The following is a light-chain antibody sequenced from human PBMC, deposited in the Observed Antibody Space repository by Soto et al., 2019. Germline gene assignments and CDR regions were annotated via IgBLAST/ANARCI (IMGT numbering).Light chain of an antibody. CDR1: SSDVGAYNY. J-gene: IGLJ1*01. V-gene: IGLV2-14*01. Sequence: QSALTQPASVYGSPGQSITISCTGTSSDVGAYNYVSWYQQHPGKAPKLMIYEVSNRPSGVSNRFSGSKSGNAASLTISGLQAEDEADYYCSSYTSSTTYVFGTGTKVTVL. CDR2: EVS. CDR3: SSYTSSTTYV.